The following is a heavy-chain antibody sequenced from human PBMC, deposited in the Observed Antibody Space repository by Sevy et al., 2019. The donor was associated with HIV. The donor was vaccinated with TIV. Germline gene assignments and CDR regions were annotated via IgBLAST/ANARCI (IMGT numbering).Heavy chain of an antibody. V-gene: IGHV3-30*04. CDR3: ARHDYGDYQHMGDY. Sequence: GGSLRLSCAASGFTFSSYAMHWVRQAPGKGLEWVAVISYDGSNKYDESSVKGRFTISSDNSKNTLYLQMNSRRAEDTAVYYCARHDYGDYQHMGDYWGQGTLVTVSS. D-gene: IGHD4-17*01. J-gene: IGHJ4*02. CDR2: ISYDGSNK. CDR1: GFTFSSYA.